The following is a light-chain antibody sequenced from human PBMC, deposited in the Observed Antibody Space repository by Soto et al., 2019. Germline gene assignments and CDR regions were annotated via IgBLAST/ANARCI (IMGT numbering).Light chain of an antibody. Sequence: EIVLTQSPGTLSLSPGERATLSCRASQSVNTNYLAWYQQKSGQAPRLLIYGASSRATGIPDRFNGSGSGTDFTLTISRLEPEDFAAYFCQQYGSSPITFGQGTRLEIK. CDR2: GAS. V-gene: IGKV3-20*01. CDR3: QQYGSSPIT. CDR1: QSVNTNY. J-gene: IGKJ5*01.